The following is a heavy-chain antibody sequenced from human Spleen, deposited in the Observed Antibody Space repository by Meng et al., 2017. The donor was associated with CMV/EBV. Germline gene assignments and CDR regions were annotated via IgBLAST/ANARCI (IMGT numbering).Heavy chain of an antibody. CDR3: ARDGDHSTYYYGMDV. Sequence: GESLKIPCVASGFIFTNYVMHWVRQVPGKGLEWVAVISYDGSNKYYADSVKGRFTIARDRFKNTLYLQMDTLTAEDTAVYSCARDGDHSTYYYGMDVRGQGTTVTVSS. J-gene: IGHJ6*02. D-gene: IGHD4-11*01. V-gene: IGHV3-30*12. CDR2: ISYDGSNK. CDR1: GFIFTNYV.